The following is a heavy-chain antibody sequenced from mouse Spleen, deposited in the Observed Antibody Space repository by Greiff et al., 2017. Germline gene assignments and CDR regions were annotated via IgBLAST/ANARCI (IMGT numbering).Heavy chain of an antibody. CDR3: ARGYGSFYAMDC. CDR1: GYTFTSYW. D-gene: IGHD2-10*02. Sequence: QVHVKQSGAELVKPGAPVKLSCKASGYTFTSYWMNWVKQRPGRGLEWIGRIDPSDSETHYNQKFKDKATLTVDKSSSTAYIQLSSLTSEDSAVYYCARGYGSFYAMDCWGQGTSVTVSS. CDR2: IDPSDSET. V-gene: IGHV1-69*02. J-gene: IGHJ4*01.